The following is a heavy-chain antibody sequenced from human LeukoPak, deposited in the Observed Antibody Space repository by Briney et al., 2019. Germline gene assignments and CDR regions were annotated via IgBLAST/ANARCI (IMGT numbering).Heavy chain of an antibody. V-gene: IGHV3-48*03. CDR1: GFTFSSYE. Sequence: GGSLRLSCAASGFTFSSYEMNWVRQAPGKGLEWVSYISSSGSTIYYADSVKGRFTISRDNAKNSLYLQMNSLRAEDTAVYYCARLGSYYDSSGYYFSRTFGYWGQGTLVTVSS. CDR3: ARLGSYYDSSGYYFSRTFGY. J-gene: IGHJ4*02. D-gene: IGHD3-22*01. CDR2: ISSSGSTI.